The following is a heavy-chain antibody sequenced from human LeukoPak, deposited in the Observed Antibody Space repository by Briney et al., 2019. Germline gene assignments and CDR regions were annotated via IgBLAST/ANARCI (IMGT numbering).Heavy chain of an antibody. V-gene: IGHV3-30*18. CDR3: AKSYYDFWSGYYQTFDY. CDR1: GFIFSTYD. CDR2: ISYDRSNK. Sequence: PGGSLRLSCAASGFIFSTYDMHWVRQAPGKGLEWVAVISYDRSNKYYADSVKGRFTISRDNSKNTLYLQMNSLRAEDTAVYYCAKSYYDFWSGYYQTFDYWGRGTLVTVSS. J-gene: IGHJ4*02. D-gene: IGHD3-3*01.